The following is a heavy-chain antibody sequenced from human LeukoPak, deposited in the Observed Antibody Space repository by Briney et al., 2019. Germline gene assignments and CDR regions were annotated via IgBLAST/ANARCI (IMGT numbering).Heavy chain of an antibody. D-gene: IGHD5-24*01. J-gene: IGHJ4*02. Sequence: SETLSLTCTVSGGSISSGSYYWSWIRQPAGKGLEWIGRIYTSGSTNYNPSLKSRVTISVDTSKNQFSLKLSSVTAADTAVYYCASTDGYNYAHWGQGTLVTVSS. CDR3: ASTDGYNYAH. CDR1: GGSISSGSYY. V-gene: IGHV4-61*02. CDR2: IYTSGST.